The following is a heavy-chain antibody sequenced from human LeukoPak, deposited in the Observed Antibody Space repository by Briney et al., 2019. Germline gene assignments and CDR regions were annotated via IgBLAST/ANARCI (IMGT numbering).Heavy chain of an antibody. CDR2: ISGSGSST. CDR3: ARDVNSYAHCGH. D-gene: IGHD5-18*01. CDR1: GFTFSSYA. J-gene: IGHJ4*02. V-gene: IGHV3-23*01. Sequence: GGSLRLSCAASGFTFSSYAMSWVRQAPGEGLAWVSAISGSGSSTYYVDSVKGRFTISRDNSRNMLYLQMNSLRAEDTAVYYCARDVNSYAHCGHWGQGTLVTVSS.